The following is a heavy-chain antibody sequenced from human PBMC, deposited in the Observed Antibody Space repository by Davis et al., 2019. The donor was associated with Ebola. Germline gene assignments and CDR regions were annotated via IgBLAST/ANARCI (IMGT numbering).Heavy chain of an antibody. CDR3: ARDRAGRDCSGGSCYSEAFGWFDP. CDR1: GGTFSSYT. D-gene: IGHD2-15*01. V-gene: IGHV1-69*04. CDR2: IIPILGIA. Sequence: AASVKVSCKASGGTFSSYTISWVRQAPGQGLEWMGRIIPILGIANYAQKFQGRVTITADKSTSTAYMELSSLRSEDTAVYYCARDRAGRDCSGGSCYSEAFGWFDPWGQGTLVTVSS. J-gene: IGHJ5*02.